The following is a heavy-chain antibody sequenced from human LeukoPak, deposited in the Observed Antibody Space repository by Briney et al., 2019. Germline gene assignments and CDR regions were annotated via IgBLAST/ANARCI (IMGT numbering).Heavy chain of an antibody. CDR2: INPNSGGT. D-gene: IGHD6-13*01. CDR1: GGTFSSYA. V-gene: IGHV1-2*04. CDR3: ARDQASAAVGTVYYYHGMDV. J-gene: IGHJ6*02. Sequence: GSSVKVSCKASGGTFSSYAISWVRQAPGQGLEWMGWINPNSGGTNYAQKFQGWVTMTRDTSISTAYMELNRLRSDDTAVYYCARDQASAAVGTVYYYHGMDVWGQGTTVTVSS.